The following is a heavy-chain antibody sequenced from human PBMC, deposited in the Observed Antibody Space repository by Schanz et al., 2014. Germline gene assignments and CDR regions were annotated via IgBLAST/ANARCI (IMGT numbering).Heavy chain of an antibody. CDR3: ATVGSETYSIYWYFDL. D-gene: IGHD3-10*01. Sequence: EVQLVESGGGLVQRGGSLRLSCAASGFTFSSYSMHWVRQAPGKGLEWVSAISGTGYSTYYADSVKGRFTISRDNSKNTLYLHMNSLRTEDTAVYYCATVGSETYSIYWYFDLWGRGTLVTVSS. CDR1: GFTFSSYS. J-gene: IGHJ2*01. V-gene: IGHV3-23*04. CDR2: ISGTGYST.